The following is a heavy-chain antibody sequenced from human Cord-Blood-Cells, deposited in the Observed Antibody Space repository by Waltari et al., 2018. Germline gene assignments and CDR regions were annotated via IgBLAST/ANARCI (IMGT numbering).Heavy chain of an antibody. V-gene: IGHV3-15*01. J-gene: IGHJ4*02. CDR3: TKELGIGDFDY. CDR2: IKSKTDGGTT. Sequence: EVQLVESGGGLVKPGGSLRLSCAASGFTFSNAWMSWVREAPGKGLAWVGRIKSKTDGGTTDYAAPVKGRFTISRDDSKNTLYLQMNSLKTEDTAVYYCTKELGIGDFDYWGQGTLVTVSS. CDR1: GFTFSNAW. D-gene: IGHD7-27*01.